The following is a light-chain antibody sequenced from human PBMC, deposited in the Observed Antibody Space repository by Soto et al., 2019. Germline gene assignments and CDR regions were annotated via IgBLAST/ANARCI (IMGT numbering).Light chain of an antibody. V-gene: IGLV2-23*02. J-gene: IGLJ7*01. Sequence: QSALTQPASVSGSPGQSITISCTGTSSDVGSYNLVSWYQQHPGKAPKLMIYEVSKRPSGVSNRFSGSKSGNTASLTISGLQAEDEADHYCRSYAGSSTFAVFGGGTQLTVL. CDR1: SSDVGSYNL. CDR3: RSYAGSSTFAV. CDR2: EVS.